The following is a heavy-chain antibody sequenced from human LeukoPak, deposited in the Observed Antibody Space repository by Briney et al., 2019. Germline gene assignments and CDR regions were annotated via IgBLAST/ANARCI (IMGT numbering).Heavy chain of an antibody. CDR2: IYYSGST. V-gene: IGHV4-59*01. CDR1: GGSISSYY. Sequence: SETLSLTCTVPGGSISSYYWSWIRQPPGKGLEWIGYIYYSGSTNYNPSLKSRVTISVDTSKNQFSLKLSSVTAADTDVYYCAREDGSGSPYDYWGQGTLVTVSS. D-gene: IGHD3-10*01. J-gene: IGHJ4*02. CDR3: AREDGSGSPYDY.